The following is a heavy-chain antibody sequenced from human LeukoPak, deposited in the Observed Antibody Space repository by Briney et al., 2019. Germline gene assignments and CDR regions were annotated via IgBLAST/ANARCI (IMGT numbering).Heavy chain of an antibody. D-gene: IGHD2-21*02. J-gene: IGHJ4*02. CDR1: GGSIKNNH. CDR3: AREAYCGGDCYSGFDY. V-gene: IGHV4-59*01. CDR2: IYYSGST. Sequence: PSETLSLTCTVSGGSIKNNHWSWIRQPPGKGLEWIGYIYYSGSTNYNPSLKSRVTISVDTSKNRFSLKLSSVTAADTAVYYCAREAYCGGDCYSGFDYWGQGTLVTVSS.